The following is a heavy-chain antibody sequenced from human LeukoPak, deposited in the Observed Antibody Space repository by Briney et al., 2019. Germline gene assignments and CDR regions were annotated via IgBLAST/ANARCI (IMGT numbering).Heavy chain of an antibody. V-gene: IGHV3-48*01. D-gene: IGHD6-13*01. CDR3: VKDRTSSWAFDY. Sequence: PGGSLRLSCAASGFTFSSYSMNWVRQAPGKGLECISYISSSSGTIYYADSVKGRFTISRDNAKNSLYLQMNSLRAEDTAVYYCVKDRTSSWAFDYWGQGTLVTVSS. CDR2: ISSSSGTI. J-gene: IGHJ4*02. CDR1: GFTFSSYS.